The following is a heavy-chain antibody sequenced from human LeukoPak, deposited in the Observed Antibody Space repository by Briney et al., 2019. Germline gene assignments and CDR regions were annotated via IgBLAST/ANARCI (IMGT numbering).Heavy chain of an antibody. V-gene: IGHV4-59*08. Sequence: SETLSLTCTVSGGSISSYYWSWIRQPPGKGLEWIGYIYYSGSTNYNPSLKSRVTISVDTSKNQFSLKLSSVTAADTAVYYCVGFGGSGSPYYYYGMDVWGQGTTVTVSS. D-gene: IGHD3-10*01. CDR3: VGFGGSGSPYYYYGMDV. CDR1: GGSISSYY. CDR2: IYYSGST. J-gene: IGHJ6*02.